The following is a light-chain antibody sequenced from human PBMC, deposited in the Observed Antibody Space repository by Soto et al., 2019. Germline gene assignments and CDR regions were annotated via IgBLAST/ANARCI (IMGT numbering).Light chain of an antibody. CDR3: QQYDSYWT. CDR2: GAS. V-gene: IGKV3-20*01. Sequence: DIVMTQSPGTLSLSPGERATLSCRASQTITSNNLAWYQQKPGQSPRLLIYGASSRATGIPDRFSGSGSGTEFTLTISSLQPDDFATYYCQQYDSYWTFGQGTKVDNK. CDR1: QTITSNN. J-gene: IGKJ1*01.